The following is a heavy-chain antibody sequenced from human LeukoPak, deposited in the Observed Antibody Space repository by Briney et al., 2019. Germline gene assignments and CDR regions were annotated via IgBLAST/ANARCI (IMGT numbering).Heavy chain of an antibody. Sequence: GGSLRLSCAASGFAFSSYAMSWVRQAPGKGLEWVSAISGSGGSTYYADSVKGRFTISRDNSKNTLYLQMNSLRAEDTAVYYCAKGIRYSSSSGFGCWGPGTPVTVSS. J-gene: IGHJ4*02. D-gene: IGHD6-6*01. CDR3: AKGIRYSSSSGFGC. CDR1: GFAFSSYA. CDR2: ISGSGGST. V-gene: IGHV3-23*01.